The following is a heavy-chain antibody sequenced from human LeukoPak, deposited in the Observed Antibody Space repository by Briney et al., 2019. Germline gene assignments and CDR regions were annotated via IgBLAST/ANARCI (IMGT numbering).Heavy chain of an antibody. J-gene: IGHJ4*02. Sequence: PGGSLRLSCAASGFTLRSSGMHWVRQLPGQALEWVATLSFDGSSTFYADSVKGRFTISRDNAKNSLYLQMNSLRAEDTALYYCASGGIYYGAAFDFWGQGTLVTVSS. D-gene: IGHD1-26*01. CDR3: ASGGIYYGAAFDF. CDR2: LSFDGSST. CDR1: GFTLRSSG. V-gene: IGHV3-30*03.